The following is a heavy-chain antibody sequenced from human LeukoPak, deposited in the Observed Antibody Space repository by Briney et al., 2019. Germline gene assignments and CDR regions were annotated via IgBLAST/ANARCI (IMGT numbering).Heavy chain of an antibody. CDR3: ARGGWEYYDFWSGYYTGPYYFDY. V-gene: IGHV1-2*02. Sequence: ASVKVSCKASGYTFTGYYMHWVRQAPGQGLEWMGWINPNSGGTNYAQKFQGRVTMTRDTSISTAYMELSRLRSDGTAVYYCARGGWEYYDFWSGYYTGPYYFDYWGQGTLVTVSS. CDR1: GYTFTGYY. CDR2: INPNSGGT. D-gene: IGHD3-3*01. J-gene: IGHJ4*02.